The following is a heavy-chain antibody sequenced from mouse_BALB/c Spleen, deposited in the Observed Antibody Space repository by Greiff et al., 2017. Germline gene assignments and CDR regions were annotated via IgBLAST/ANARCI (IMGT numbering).Heavy chain of an antibody. CDR3: ARGWTARATLGWFAY. CDR1: GYSFTGYT. CDR2: INPYNGGT. Sequence: DVKLQESGPELVKPGASMKISCKASGYSFTGYTMNWVKQSHGKNLEWIGLINPYNGGTSYNQKFKGKATLTVDKSSSTAYMELLSLTSEDSAVYYCARGWTARATLGWFAYWGQGTLVTVSA. J-gene: IGHJ3*01. D-gene: IGHD3-2*01. V-gene: IGHV1-18*01.